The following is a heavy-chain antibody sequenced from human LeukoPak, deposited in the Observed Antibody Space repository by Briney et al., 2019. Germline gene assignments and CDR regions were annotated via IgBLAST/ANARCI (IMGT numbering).Heavy chain of an antibody. D-gene: IGHD4-17*01. CDR3: AKSSSGDRHFDY. V-gene: IGHV3-23*01. CDR1: GFTFSSYA. Sequence: GGSLRLSCAASGFTFSSYAMSWVRQAPGKGLEWVSAISGSGGTTYYADSVKGRFTTSRDNSKNTLYLQMNSLRAEDTAVYYCAKSSSGDRHFDYWGQGTLVTVSS. CDR2: ISGSGGTT. J-gene: IGHJ4*02.